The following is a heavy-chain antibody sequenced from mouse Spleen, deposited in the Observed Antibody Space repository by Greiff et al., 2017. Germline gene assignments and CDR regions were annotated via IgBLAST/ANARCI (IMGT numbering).Heavy chain of an antibody. D-gene: IGHD2-12*01. CDR1: GYTFTSYG. J-gene: IGHJ4*01. Sequence: QVQLQQSGAELARPGASVKLSCKASGYTFTSYGISWVKQRTGQGLEWIGEIYPRSGNTYYNEKFKGKATLTADKSSSTAYMELRSLTSEDSAVYFCAFYSYDGGGAMDYWGQGTSVTVSS. CDR3: AFYSYDGGGAMDY. V-gene: IGHV1-81*01. CDR2: IYPRSGNT.